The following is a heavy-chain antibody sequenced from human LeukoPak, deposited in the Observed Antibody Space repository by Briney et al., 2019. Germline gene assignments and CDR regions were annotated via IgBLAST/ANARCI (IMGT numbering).Heavy chain of an antibody. CDR1: GCTFSTSW. CDR3: ARVGYSGYESDS. V-gene: IGHV5-51*01. CDR2: IYPSDSDT. D-gene: IGHD5-12*01. Sequence: GESLKISCKASGCTFSTSWIGWVRQMPGKGLEWMGIIYPSDSDTRYSPSFQGQVTISADKSISTAYLQWSSLKASDTAMYYCARVGYSGYESDSWGQGTLVTVSS. J-gene: IGHJ4*02.